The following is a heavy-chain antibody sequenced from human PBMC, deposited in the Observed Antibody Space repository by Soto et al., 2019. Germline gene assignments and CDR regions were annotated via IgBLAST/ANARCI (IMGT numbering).Heavy chain of an antibody. CDR3: ASGRITIFGVVTWAYYYGMDV. Sequence: SETLSLTCAVYGGSFSGYYWSWTRQPPGKGLEWIGEINHSGSTNYNPSLKSRVTISVDTSKNQFSLKLSSVTAADTAVYYCASGRITIFGVVTWAYYYGMDVWGQGTTVTVSS. CDR2: INHSGST. V-gene: IGHV4-34*01. CDR1: GGSFSGYY. D-gene: IGHD3-3*01. J-gene: IGHJ6*02.